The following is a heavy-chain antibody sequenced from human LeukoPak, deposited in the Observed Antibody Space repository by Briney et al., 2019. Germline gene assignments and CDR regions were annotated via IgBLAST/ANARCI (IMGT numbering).Heavy chain of an antibody. D-gene: IGHD1-14*01. V-gene: IGHV3-30*02. CDR1: GFTFSSYG. CDR2: IRYDGNIK. CDR3: VKDNPLDY. J-gene: IGHJ4*02. Sequence: GGSLRLSCGASGFTFSSYGMLWVRQSPGKGLEWVAFIRYDGNIKFYADSMKGRFTISRDNSKNTLYLHINILRPEDTALYYCVKDNPLDYWGQGTLVTVSS.